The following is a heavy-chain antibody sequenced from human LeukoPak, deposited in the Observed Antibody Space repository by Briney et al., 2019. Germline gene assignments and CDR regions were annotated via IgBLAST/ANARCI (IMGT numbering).Heavy chain of an antibody. CDR3: ARGKDTAMVHFDY. CDR1: GGSFSGYY. J-gene: IGHJ4*02. V-gene: IGHV4-34*01. CDR2: INHSGST. D-gene: IGHD5-18*01. Sequence: PSETLSLTCAVYGGSFSGYYWSWIRQPPGKGLEWIGEINHSGSTNYNPSLKSRVTISVDTSKNQFSLKLSSVTAADTAVYYCARGKDTAMVHFDYWGQGTLATVSS.